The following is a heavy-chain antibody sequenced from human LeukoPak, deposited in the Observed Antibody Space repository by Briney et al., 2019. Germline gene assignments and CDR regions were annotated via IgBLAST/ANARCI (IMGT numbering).Heavy chain of an antibody. CDR2: ISSSSSTI. CDR3: ARDYLLSSSSTG. J-gene: IGHJ4*02. CDR1: GFTFSSYS. D-gene: IGHD6-6*01. V-gene: IGHV3-48*01. Sequence: GGSLRLSCAASGFTFSSYSMNWVRQAPGKGLEWVSYISSSSSTIYYADSVKGRFTISRDNAKNSLYLQMNSLRAEDTAVYYCARDYLLSSSSTGRGQGTLVTVSS.